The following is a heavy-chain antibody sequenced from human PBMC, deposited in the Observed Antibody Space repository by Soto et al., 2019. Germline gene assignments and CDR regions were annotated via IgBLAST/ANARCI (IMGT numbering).Heavy chain of an antibody. Sequence: ASVKVSCKSSGDSFSRSTFSWVRQAPGQGLEWMGRFIPMLGITNYAQKFQGRVTITRDTSASTAYMKLSSLRSEDTAVYYCARHSSSWSFDYWAQGTLVTVSS. CDR2: FIPMLGIT. CDR1: GDSFSRST. CDR3: ARHSSSWSFDY. J-gene: IGHJ4*02. D-gene: IGHD6-13*01. V-gene: IGHV1-69*02.